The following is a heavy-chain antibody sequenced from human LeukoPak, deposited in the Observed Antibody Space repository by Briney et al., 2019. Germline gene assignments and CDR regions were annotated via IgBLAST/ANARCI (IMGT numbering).Heavy chain of an antibody. CDR1: GYIFTSYG. V-gene: IGHV1-18*01. Sequence: ASVKVSCKASGYIFTSYGISWVRQAPGQGLEWMGWISAHNDNTNYAQKLQGRVTMTRDTSTSTVYMELRTLRSDDTAVYYCARRSGTYAFDYWGQGTLVTVSS. J-gene: IGHJ4*02. CDR2: ISAHNDNT. D-gene: IGHD3-10*01. CDR3: ARRSGTYAFDY.